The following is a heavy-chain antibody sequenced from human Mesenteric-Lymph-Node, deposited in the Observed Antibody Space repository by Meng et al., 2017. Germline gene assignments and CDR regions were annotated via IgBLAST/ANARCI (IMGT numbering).Heavy chain of an antibody. CDR2: ISASGDTT. J-gene: IGHJ5*01. Sequence: GESLKISCAASGFTFSTNAMSWVRQAPGKGLEWVSAISASGDTTHHADSVKGRFTISRDNSMNTVYLQMNSLRVDDTAVYYCAKGHDYGDYAQFDSWGQGTLVTVSS. D-gene: IGHD4-17*01. V-gene: IGHV3-23*01. CDR3: AKGHDYGDYAQFDS. CDR1: GFTFSTNA.